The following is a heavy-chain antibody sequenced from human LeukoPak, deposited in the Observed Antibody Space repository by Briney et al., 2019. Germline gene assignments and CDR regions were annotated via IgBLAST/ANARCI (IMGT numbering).Heavy chain of an antibody. CDR2: IWYDGSDE. J-gene: IGHJ4*02. Sequence: GGSLRLSCAASKFIFSDYGMHWVRQAPGKGLEWVAFIWYDGSDEYYADSVKGRFTISRDNSKNTLYLQMNSLTTEDTAVYYCAKGGGELGSGSLDYWGQGTLVTVSS. V-gene: IGHV3-30*02. CDR1: KFIFSDYG. D-gene: IGHD3-10*01. CDR3: AKGGGELGSGSLDY.